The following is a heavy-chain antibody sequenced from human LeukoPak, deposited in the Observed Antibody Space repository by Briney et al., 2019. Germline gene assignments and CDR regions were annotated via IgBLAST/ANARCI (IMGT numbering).Heavy chain of an antibody. Sequence: GRSLRLSCAASGFTFSSYAMHWVRQAPGKGLEWVAVISYDGGNKYYADSVKGRFTIPRDNSKNTLYLQMNSLRAEDTAVYYCARDRQLDYYYYGMDVWGKGTTVTASS. CDR3: ARDRQLDYYYYGMDV. CDR1: GFTFSSYA. V-gene: IGHV3-30*04. J-gene: IGHJ6*04. CDR2: ISYDGGNK. D-gene: IGHD1-1*01.